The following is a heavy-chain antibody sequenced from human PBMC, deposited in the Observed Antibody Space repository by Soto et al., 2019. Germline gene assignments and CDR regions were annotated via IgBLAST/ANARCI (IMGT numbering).Heavy chain of an antibody. CDR3: ARGYNSSGDAFDI. J-gene: IGHJ3*02. Sequence: EVQLVETGGSLIQPGGSLRLSCAASGFTVSTNYMSWVRQAPGKGMEWVSVIYIGGGTYYADSVKGRFTISRDNSKNTLYLQMSSLRVEDTAVYYCARGYNSSGDAFDIWGPGTMVTVSS. V-gene: IGHV3-53*02. CDR2: IYIGGGT. CDR1: GFTVSTNY. D-gene: IGHD6-6*01.